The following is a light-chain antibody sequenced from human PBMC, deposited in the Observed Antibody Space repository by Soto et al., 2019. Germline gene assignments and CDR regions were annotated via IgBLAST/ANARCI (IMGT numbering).Light chain of an antibody. Sequence: QSVLTKPPSTSGTPGQRVTISCSGSSSNIGSNTVNWYQQVPGTAPKLLIYNNNQRPSGVPDRFSGSKSGTSASLALSGLQSEDEAEYWCAAWDDSLKGWLFGGGTKLTVL. CDR3: AAWDDSLKGWL. CDR1: SSNIGSNT. J-gene: IGLJ3*02. V-gene: IGLV1-44*01. CDR2: NNN.